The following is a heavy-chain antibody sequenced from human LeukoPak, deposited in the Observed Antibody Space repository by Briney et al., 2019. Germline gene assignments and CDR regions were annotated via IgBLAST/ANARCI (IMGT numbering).Heavy chain of an antibody. CDR2: ISGSGGST. Sequence: GGSLRLSCAASGFTFSSYAMSWLRQAPGKGLEWVSAISGSGGSTYYADSVKGRFTISRDNYKNTLYLQMNSLRAEDTAVYYCAKAPTYYYDSSGYYPGDYFDYWGQGTLVTVSS. D-gene: IGHD3-22*01. J-gene: IGHJ4*02. V-gene: IGHV3-23*01. CDR3: AKAPTYYYDSSGYYPGDYFDY. CDR1: GFTFSSYA.